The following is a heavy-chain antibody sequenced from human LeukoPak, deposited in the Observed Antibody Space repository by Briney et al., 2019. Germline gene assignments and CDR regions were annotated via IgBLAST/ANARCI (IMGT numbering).Heavy chain of an antibody. D-gene: IGHD1-26*01. J-gene: IGHJ4*02. V-gene: IGHV1-46*01. CDR1: GGTFSSYA. CDR3: ARVTIVGAVFDY. CDR2: INPSGGST. Sequence: GASVKVSCKASGGTFSSYAISWVRQAPGQGLEWMGIINPSGGSTSYAQKFQGRVTMTRDMSTSTDYMELSSLRSEDTAVYYCARVTIVGAVFDYWGQGTLVTVSS.